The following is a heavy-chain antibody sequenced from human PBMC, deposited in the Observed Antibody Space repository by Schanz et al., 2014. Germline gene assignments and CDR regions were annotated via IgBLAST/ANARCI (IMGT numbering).Heavy chain of an antibody. CDR3: LRATPTQHVVLPDALRY. J-gene: IGHJ4*02. CDR2: MNPNSGTT. V-gene: IGHV1-8*01. CDR1: GYTLTNFD. Sequence: QVQLVQSGAEVKKPGASVKVSCKASGYTLTNFDINWVRQAPGQGLEWMGWMNPNSGTTGYAQKFQGRVTMTRNPSTSTAYMELRGLRSDDTAVYYCLRATPTQHVVLPDALRYWGQGTLVSVSS. D-gene: IGHD2-2*01.